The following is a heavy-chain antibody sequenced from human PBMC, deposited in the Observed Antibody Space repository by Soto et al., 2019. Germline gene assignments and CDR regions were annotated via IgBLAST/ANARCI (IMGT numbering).Heavy chain of an antibody. CDR2: IYYSGRT. CDR3: ARHPTVTEYYFDY. D-gene: IGHD4-17*01. CDR1: GGSISSYY. Sequence: QVHLQESGPGLVKPSETLSLTCTVSGGSISSYYWSWIRQPPGKGLEWIGYIYYSGRTNYNPSLKSRVTLSVDTSKNQFSLKLTSVTAADTAVYYCARHPTVTEYYFDYWGQGTLVTVSS. J-gene: IGHJ4*02. V-gene: IGHV4-59*08.